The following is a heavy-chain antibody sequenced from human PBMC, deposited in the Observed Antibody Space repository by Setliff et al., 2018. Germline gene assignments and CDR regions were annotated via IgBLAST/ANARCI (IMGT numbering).Heavy chain of an antibody. J-gene: IGHJ3*02. CDR1: GGSISNYY. CDR2: IYTSGST. D-gene: IGHD1-26*01. Sequence: SETLSLTCTVSGGSISNYYWSWIRQPDGKGLEWIGRIYTSGSTHYNPSLKSRVTMSVDTSKNQFSLKLSSVTAADTAVYYCARKGISALSGAFDMWGQGTMVTVSS. V-gene: IGHV4-4*07. CDR3: ARKGISALSGAFDM.